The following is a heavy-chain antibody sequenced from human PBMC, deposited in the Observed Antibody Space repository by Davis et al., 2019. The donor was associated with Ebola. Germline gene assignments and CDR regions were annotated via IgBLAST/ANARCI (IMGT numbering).Heavy chain of an antibody. CDR3: ARDWFYGMDV. Sequence: GESLKISCAASGFTFSSYAMHWVRQAPGKGLEWVSYISSSGSTIYYADSVKGRFTISRDNAKNSLYLQMNSLRAEDTAVYYCARDWFYGMDVWGQGTTVTVSS. V-gene: IGHV3-48*04. CDR2: ISSSGSTI. J-gene: IGHJ6*02. D-gene: IGHD3-9*01. CDR1: GFTFSSYA.